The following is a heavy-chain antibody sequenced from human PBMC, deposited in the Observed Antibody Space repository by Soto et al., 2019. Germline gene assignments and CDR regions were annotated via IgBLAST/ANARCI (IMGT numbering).Heavy chain of an antibody. V-gene: IGHV3-30*03. CDR3: ARDIWSGGYKWFDS. CDR1: TISINVHG. CDR2: ISNDGRVQ. D-gene: IGHD3-3*01. Sequence: GGSLRLSCTSSTISINVHGIQWVRQAPAKGLEWVAFISNDGRVQYYADSAKGRFTISRDYSKNTVDLQMSSLRNEEMAVYYCARDIWSGGYKWFDSWGPGTLVTVSS. J-gene: IGHJ5*01.